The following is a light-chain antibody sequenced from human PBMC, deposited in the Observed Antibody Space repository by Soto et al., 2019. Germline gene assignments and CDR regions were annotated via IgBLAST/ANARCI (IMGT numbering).Light chain of an antibody. V-gene: IGKV1-12*02. CDR2: AAS. Sequence: DIQMTQSPSSVTASVGDRVTITCRASQNIGNWLAWYQQKPGKVPKFLIYAASSLQTGVTSRFSGTRSGRNFTLTINSLQPEDFATYYCQQANIFPFTFGGGTKVEIK. CDR1: QNIGNW. J-gene: IGKJ4*01. CDR3: QQANIFPFT.